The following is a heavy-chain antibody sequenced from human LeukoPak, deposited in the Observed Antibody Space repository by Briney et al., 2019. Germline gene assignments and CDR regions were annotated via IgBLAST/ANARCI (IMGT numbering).Heavy chain of an antibody. CDR1: GLRFSDYY. CDR2: ISSGGDIM. V-gene: IGHV3-11*01. J-gene: IGHJ1*01. CDR3: ATNLIGAGEYFQQ. D-gene: IGHD2/OR15-2a*01. Sequence: GESLRLSCAASGLRFSDYYVSWVRQAPGKGLQWVSYISSGGDIMHYADSVKGRFTSSRDNAKNSGYLEMNSLGAEDTAVYYCATNLIGAGEYFQQWGQGTLVTVSS.